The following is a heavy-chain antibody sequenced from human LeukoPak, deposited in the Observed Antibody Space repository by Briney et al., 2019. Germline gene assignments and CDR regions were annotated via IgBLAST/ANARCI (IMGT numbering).Heavy chain of an antibody. CDR1: GYTFNGYF. CDR3: ARGSDGDYVGAASFHH. J-gene: IGHJ1*01. Sequence: ASVKVSCKTSGYTFNGYFIHWVRQAPGLGLEWMGWINPKSGGTNYVQKFQGRVIMTWDTSISAAYMELRWLTSDDTAVYYCARGSDGDYVGAASFHHWGRGTLVTVSS. D-gene: IGHD4-17*01. V-gene: IGHV1-2*02. CDR2: INPKSGGT.